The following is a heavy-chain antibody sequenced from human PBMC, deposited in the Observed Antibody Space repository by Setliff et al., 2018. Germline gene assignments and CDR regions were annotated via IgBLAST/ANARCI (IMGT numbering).Heavy chain of an antibody. CDR3: ARMSTSGPHYDY. J-gene: IGHJ4*02. CDR2: IHAGSSNT. V-gene: IGHV1-3*01. D-gene: IGHD2-8*02. CDR1: GYIFAGYY. Sequence: ASVKVSCKASGYIFAGYYMHWVRQAPGQTLEWMGWIHAGSSNTLYSQRFQDRITISRDTSATTVHMELSSLRSDDTAVYYCARMSTSGPHYDYWGQGTLVTVSS.